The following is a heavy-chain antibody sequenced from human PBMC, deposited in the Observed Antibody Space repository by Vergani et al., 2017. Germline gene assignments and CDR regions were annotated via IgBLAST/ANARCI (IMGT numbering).Heavy chain of an antibody. D-gene: IGHD3-16*01. Sequence: QVQLQQWGAGLLKPPETLSLTCAVYGGSFSGYYWSWIRQPPGKGLEWIGEINHSGSTNYNPSLKSRVTISVDTSKNQFSLKLSSVTATDTAVYYCARSGGALGFDYWGQGTLVTVSS. J-gene: IGHJ4*02. CDR1: GGSFSGYY. CDR2: INHSGST. CDR3: ARSGGALGFDY. V-gene: IGHV4-34*01.